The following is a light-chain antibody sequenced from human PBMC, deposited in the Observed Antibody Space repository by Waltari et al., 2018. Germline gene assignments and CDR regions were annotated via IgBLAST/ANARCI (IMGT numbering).Light chain of an antibody. CDR2: DVT. V-gene: IGLV2-23*02. CDR3: CSYVGGGTLV. J-gene: IGLJ2*01. CDR1: SSDVGGYNF. Sequence: QSALTQPASVSGFSGQSITISCMGTSSDVGGYNFVSWYQQHPGKAPKLMIDDVTKRPSGGSNRFSGSKSGNTASLTISGLQAEDEADYYCCSYVGGGTLVFGGGTNVTVL.